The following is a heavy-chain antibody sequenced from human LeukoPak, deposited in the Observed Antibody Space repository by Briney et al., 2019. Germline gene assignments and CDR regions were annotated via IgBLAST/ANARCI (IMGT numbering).Heavy chain of an antibody. CDR3: ARMYYDILTGYYYFDY. V-gene: IGHV4-59*08. CDR2: IYYSGST. Sequence: PSETLSLTCTVSGGSISSYYWSWIRQPPGKGLEWIGYIYYSGSTNYNPSLKSRVTISVDTSKNQFSLKLNSVTAADTAVYYCARMYYDILTGYYYFDYWGQGTLVTASS. D-gene: IGHD3-9*01. J-gene: IGHJ4*02. CDR1: GGSISSYY.